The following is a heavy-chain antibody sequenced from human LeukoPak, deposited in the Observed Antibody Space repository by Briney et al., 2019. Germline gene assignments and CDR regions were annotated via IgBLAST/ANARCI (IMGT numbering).Heavy chain of an antibody. Sequence: SETLSLTCTVSGGSISSYYWSWIRQPAGKGLEWIGRIYTSGSTNYNPSLKSRVTMSVDTSKNQFSQKLSSVTAADTAVYYCASVVPAATDYYYMDVWGKGTTVTVSS. CDR2: IYTSGST. CDR3: ASVVPAATDYYYMDV. CDR1: GGSISSYY. V-gene: IGHV4-4*07. J-gene: IGHJ6*03. D-gene: IGHD2-2*01.